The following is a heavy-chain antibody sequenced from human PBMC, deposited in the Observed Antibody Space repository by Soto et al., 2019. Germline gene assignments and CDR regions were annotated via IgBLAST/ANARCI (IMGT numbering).Heavy chain of an antibody. CDR3: ARSPLPLGLTGDAFDI. Sequence: GGSLRLSCAASGFTFSDHYMDWVRQAPGKGLEWVGRTRNKANSYTTEYAASVKGRFTISRDDSKNSLYLQMNSLKTEDTAVYYCARSPLPLGLTGDAFDIWGQGTMVTVSS. V-gene: IGHV3-72*01. CDR1: GFTFSDHY. CDR2: TRNKANSYTT. J-gene: IGHJ3*02. D-gene: IGHD7-27*01.